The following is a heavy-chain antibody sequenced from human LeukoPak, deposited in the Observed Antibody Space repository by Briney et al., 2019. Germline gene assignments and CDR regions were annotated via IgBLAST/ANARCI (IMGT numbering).Heavy chain of an antibody. CDR1: GGSSSGYY. CDR2: INHSGST. Sequence: RPSETLSLTCAVYGGSSSGYYWSWIRQPPGKGLEWIGEINHSGSTNYNPSLKSRVTISVDTSKNQFSLKLSSVTAADTAVYYCARAQDSPAAGGTAVDYYFDYWGQGTLVTVSS. CDR3: ARAQDSPAAGGTAVDYYFDY. V-gene: IGHV4-34*01. J-gene: IGHJ4*02. D-gene: IGHD6-13*01.